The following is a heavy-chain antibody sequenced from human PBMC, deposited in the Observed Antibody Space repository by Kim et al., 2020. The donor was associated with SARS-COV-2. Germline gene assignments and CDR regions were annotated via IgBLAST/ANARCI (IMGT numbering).Heavy chain of an antibody. CDR1: GFTFSSYS. D-gene: IGHD6-13*01. Sequence: GGSLRLSCAASGFTFSSYSMNWVRQAPGKGLEWVSSISSSSSYIYYADSVKGRFTISRDNAKNSLYLQMNSLRAEDTAVYYCARDAIDRSSWYWFDPWGQGTLVTVSS. CDR3: ARDAIDRSSWYWFDP. CDR2: ISSSSSYI. V-gene: IGHV3-21*01. J-gene: IGHJ5*02.